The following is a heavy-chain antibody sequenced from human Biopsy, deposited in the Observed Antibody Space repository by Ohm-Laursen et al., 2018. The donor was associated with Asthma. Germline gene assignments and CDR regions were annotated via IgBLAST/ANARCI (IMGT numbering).Heavy chain of an antibody. CDR2: ISYGGKT. V-gene: IGHV4-39*01. D-gene: IGHD3-3*01. J-gene: IGHJ6*02. CDR1: GGSMTPTSHY. Sequence: SDTLSLTCAVSGGSMTPTSHYWDWIRQAPGKGLEWIGYISYGGKTSYNPSLKNRVTISRDTSKNQFSLRLTSVTAANTAVYFFARPISVFGSGQKNHGMDAWGQGTTVIVSS. CDR3: ARPISVFGSGQKNHGMDA.